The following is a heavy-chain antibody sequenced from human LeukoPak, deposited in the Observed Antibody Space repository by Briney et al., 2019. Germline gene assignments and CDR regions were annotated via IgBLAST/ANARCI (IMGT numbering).Heavy chain of an antibody. CDR2: ISANNGNT. CDR3: ARIELLWFGELGY. Sequence: GASVQVSCKASGYTFSKYGISWMRQAPGQGLEWMGWISANNGNTKYAQNFQDRVTITTNTSASTAYMELRSLRSDDTAVYYCARIELLWFGELGYWGQGTLVTVSS. V-gene: IGHV1-18*01. J-gene: IGHJ4*02. CDR1: GYTFSKYG. D-gene: IGHD3-10*01.